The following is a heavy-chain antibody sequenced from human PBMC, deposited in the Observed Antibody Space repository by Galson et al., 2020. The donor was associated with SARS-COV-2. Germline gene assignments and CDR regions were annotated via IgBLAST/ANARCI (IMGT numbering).Heavy chain of an antibody. J-gene: IGHJ4*02. CDR2: IYWDDDK. CDR1: GFSLSTSGVG. V-gene: IGHV2-5*02. Sequence: KMSGPTLVKPTQTLTLTCTFSGFSLSTSGVGVGWIRQPPGKALEWLALIYWDDDKRYSPSLKSRLTITKDTSKNQVVLTMTNIDPVDTATYYCAHRQAAAGTGPYVDYWGQGTLVTVSS. CDR3: AHRQAAAGTGPYVDY. D-gene: IGHD6-13*01.